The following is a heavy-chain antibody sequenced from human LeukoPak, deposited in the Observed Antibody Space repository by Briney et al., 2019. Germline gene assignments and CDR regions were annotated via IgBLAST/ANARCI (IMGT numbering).Heavy chain of an antibody. Sequence: QPGGSLRLPCAASGFTFSRYWMHWVRQAPGKGLVWVSRINNDGSSTVYADSVKGRFTISRDNAKNTVYLQMNSLRVEDTAVYYCARGEPNYSYFKWGQGTLVSVSS. V-gene: IGHV3-74*01. CDR2: INNDGSST. CDR3: ARGEPNYSYFK. D-gene: IGHD5-18*01. CDR1: GFTFSRYW. J-gene: IGHJ4*02.